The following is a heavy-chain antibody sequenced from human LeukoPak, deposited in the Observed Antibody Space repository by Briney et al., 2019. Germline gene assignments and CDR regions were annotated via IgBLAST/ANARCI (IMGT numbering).Heavy chain of an antibody. CDR2: IYYSGST. CDR3: ARADYDSRGYPYYYYGMDV. J-gene: IGHJ6*02. D-gene: IGHD3-22*01. V-gene: IGHV4-59*12. Sequence: PSETLSLTCTVSGGSISSYYWSWIRQPPGKGLEWIGYIYYSGSTNYDPSLKSRVTISVDTSKNQFSLKLSSVTAADTAVYYCARADYDSRGYPYYYYGMDVWGQGTTVTVSS. CDR1: GGSISSYY.